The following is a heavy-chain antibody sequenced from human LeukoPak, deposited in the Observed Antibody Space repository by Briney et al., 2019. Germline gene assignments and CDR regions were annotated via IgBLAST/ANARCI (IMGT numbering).Heavy chain of an antibody. V-gene: IGHV4-61*02. CDR2: IYTSGST. D-gene: IGHD1-7*01. CDR1: GGSISSGSYY. CDR3: ARDKGNYDYFGY. Sequence: SQTLSLTCTVSGGSISSGSYYWSWIRQPAGTGLEWIGRIYTSGSTNYNPSLKSRVTISVDTSKNQFSLKLSSVTAADTAVYYCARDKGNYDYFGYWGQGTLVTVSS. J-gene: IGHJ4*02.